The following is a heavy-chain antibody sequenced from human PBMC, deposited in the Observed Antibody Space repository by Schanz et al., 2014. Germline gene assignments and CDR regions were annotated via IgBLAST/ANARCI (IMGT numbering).Heavy chain of an antibody. D-gene: IGHD3-10*01. V-gene: IGHV3-23*05. J-gene: IGHJ4*02. CDR1: GFTFSSYA. CDR2: IYASGAT. CDR3: ARDGNYYGSRNYYKTPYYFDY. Sequence: EVQLLESGGGLVQPGGSLRLSCAASGFTFSSYAMSWVRQAPGKGLEWVSTIYASGATYYADSVKRRFTISRDISKNTLHLQVTSLRAEDTAIYYCARDGNYYGSRNYYKTPYYFDYWGQGTLVTVSS.